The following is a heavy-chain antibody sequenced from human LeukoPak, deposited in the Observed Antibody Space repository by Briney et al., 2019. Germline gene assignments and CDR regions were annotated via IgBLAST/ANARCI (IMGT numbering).Heavy chain of an antibody. D-gene: IGHD6-19*01. CDR2: IYHSGST. V-gene: IGHV4-38-2*02. CDR1: GYSISSGYY. CDR3: ARGGGPVAGQIDY. Sequence: SETLSLTCTVSGYSISSGYYWGWIRQPPGKGLEWIGSIYHSGSTYYNPSLKSRVTISVDTSKNQFSLKLSSVTAADTAVYYCARGGGPVAGQIDYWGQGIQVTVSS. J-gene: IGHJ4*02.